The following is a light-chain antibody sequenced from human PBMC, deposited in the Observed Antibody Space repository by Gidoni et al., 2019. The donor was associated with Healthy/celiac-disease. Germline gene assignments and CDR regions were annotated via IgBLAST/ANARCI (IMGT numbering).Light chain of an antibody. CDR2: SNN. CDR1: GSNIGSNP. CDR3: APWDDSLNGVV. J-gene: IGLJ2*01. V-gene: IGLV1-44*01. Sequence: QSVLTQQPSASGTPGQRVTISCSGSGSNIGSNPVNWYQQLPGTAPKLLIYSNNQRPSGVPDRFSGSKSGTSASLAISGLQSEDEADYYCAPWDDSLNGVVFGGGTKLTVL.